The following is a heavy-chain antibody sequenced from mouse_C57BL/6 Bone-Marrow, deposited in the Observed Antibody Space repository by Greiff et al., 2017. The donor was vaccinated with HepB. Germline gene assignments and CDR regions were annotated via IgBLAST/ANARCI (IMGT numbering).Heavy chain of an antibody. Sequence: VQLQQSGAELVRPGASVKLSCIASGFNFKDYYMHWVKQRPEQGLEWIGWIDPENGDTEYASKFQGKATITADTSSNTAYLQLSSLTSEDTAVYYCTTWDGKAWFAYWGQGTLVTVSA. V-gene: IGHV14-4*01. J-gene: IGHJ3*01. CDR3: TTWDGKAWFAY. D-gene: IGHD2-1*01. CDR2: IDPENGDT. CDR1: GFNFKDYY.